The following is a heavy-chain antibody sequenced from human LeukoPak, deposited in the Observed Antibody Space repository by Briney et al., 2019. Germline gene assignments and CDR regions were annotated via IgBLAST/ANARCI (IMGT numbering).Heavy chain of an antibody. CDR2: VNPRSGGT. V-gene: IGHV1-2*02. J-gene: IGHJ6*03. CDR3: ARGSSKYVFGYYMDV. D-gene: IGHD4-11*01. CDR1: GYTFTGHY. Sequence: ASVKVSCKASGYTFTGHYIHWVRQAPGQGLEWVGWVNPRSGGTNYAQKFLDRVTMTTDMSISTAYMELIRLRSRDTAVYFCARGSSKYVFGYYMDVWGKGTSIIVSS.